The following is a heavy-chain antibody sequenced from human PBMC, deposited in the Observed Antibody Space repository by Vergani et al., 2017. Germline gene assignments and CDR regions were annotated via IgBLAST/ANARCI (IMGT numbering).Heavy chain of an antibody. CDR1: GGSISSYY. D-gene: IGHD6-6*01. CDR3: ARALRSSPFDY. J-gene: IGHJ4*02. V-gene: IGHV4-59*08. Sequence: VQLQESGPGLVKPSETLSLTCTVSGGSISSYYWSWIRQPPGKGLEWIGYIYYSGSTNYNPSLKSRVTISVDTSKNQFSLKLSSVTAADTAVYYCARALRSSPFDYWGQGTLVTVSS. CDR2: IYYSGST.